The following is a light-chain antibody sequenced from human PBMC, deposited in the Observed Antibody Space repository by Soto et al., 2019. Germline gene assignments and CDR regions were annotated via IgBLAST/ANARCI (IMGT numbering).Light chain of an antibody. Sequence: EIVLTQSPGTLSLSPGERATLSFRASQSVSSRNLAWYQQTPGQAPRLLIYGASSRATGIPDRFSGSGSGTDFTLTISRLEPEDFAVYYCQQYGSSPRTFGQGTKVAIK. CDR3: QQYGSSPRT. V-gene: IGKV3-20*01. CDR2: GAS. CDR1: QSVSSRN. J-gene: IGKJ1*01.